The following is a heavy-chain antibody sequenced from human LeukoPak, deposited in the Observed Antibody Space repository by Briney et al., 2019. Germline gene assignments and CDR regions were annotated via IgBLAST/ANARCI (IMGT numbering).Heavy chain of an antibody. CDR1: GFTFSGFA. Sequence: PGGSLRLSCAASGFTFSGFAMSWIRQAPGKGLEWVSSISRSGEGTFYADSVRGRFTISRDNSKNTVSLQMESLRAEDTALYYCAKDYAVGSIDYWGQGTLVTVSS. CDR3: AKDYAVGSIDY. D-gene: IGHD3-16*01. V-gene: IGHV3-23*01. CDR2: ISRSGEGT. J-gene: IGHJ4*02.